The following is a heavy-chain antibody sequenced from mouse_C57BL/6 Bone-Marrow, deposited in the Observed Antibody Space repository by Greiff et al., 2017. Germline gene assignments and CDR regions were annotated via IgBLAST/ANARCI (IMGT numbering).Heavy chain of an antibody. CDR2: GQGLECIG. J-gene: IGHJ4*01. V-gene: IGHV1-87*01. D-gene: IGHD1-1*01. CDR3: SEDAAVYYCAVTSVGAMDY. CDR1: YTFFRRVH. Sequence: VQLQQSGPELARPWASVKISCQAFYTFFRRVHFAIRDPNYWMQWVKQRPGQGLECIGAIYPGNGDTSYHPKFKGKDTFNADLSSSTAYMQSSSLASEDAAVYYCAVTSVGAMDYWGQGTSVTVSS.